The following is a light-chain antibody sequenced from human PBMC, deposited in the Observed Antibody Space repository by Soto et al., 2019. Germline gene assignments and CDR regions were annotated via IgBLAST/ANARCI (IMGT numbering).Light chain of an antibody. J-gene: IGKJ2*01. CDR1: QSISSW. CDR3: QQYNSYSYT. Sequence: DIQMTQSPSTLSASVGDRVTITCRASQSISSWLAWYQQKPGKAPKLLIYKASSLESGVPSRFSGSGSGTEVTLTISSLQPDDFATYYCQQYNSYSYTFGQGTTLEIK. V-gene: IGKV1-5*03. CDR2: KAS.